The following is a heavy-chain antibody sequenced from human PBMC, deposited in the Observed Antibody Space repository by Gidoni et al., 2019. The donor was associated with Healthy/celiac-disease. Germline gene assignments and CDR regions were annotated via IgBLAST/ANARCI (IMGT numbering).Heavy chain of an antibody. V-gene: IGHV2-26*01. J-gene: IGHJ6*02. CDR2: IFSNDEK. CDR3: ARAPGGTAMAHYYYGMDV. D-gene: IGHD5-18*01. CDR1: GFSLSNARMG. Sequence: QVTLKESGPVLVKPTETLTLTCTVSGFSLSNARMGVSWIRQPPGKALEWLAHIFSNDEKSYSTSLKSRLTISKDTSKSQVVLTMTNMDPVDTATYYCARAPGGTAMAHYYYGMDVWGQGTTVTVSS.